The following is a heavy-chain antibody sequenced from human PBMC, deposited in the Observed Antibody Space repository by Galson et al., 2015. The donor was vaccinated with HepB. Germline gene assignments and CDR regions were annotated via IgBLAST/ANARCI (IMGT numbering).Heavy chain of an antibody. CDR2: SNPSGSTT. J-gene: IGHJ4*02. Sequence: SVKVSCKASGYTFTRYYMHWVRQAPGQGLEWMGISNPSGSTTTYAQKFQGSVTMTRHTSTNTVYMELSSLRSEDTAVYYCATPGVATGGSYYFDYWGQGTLVTVSS. V-gene: IGHV1-46*03. D-gene: IGHD4-23*01. CDR3: ATPGVATGGSYYFDY. CDR1: GYTFTRYY.